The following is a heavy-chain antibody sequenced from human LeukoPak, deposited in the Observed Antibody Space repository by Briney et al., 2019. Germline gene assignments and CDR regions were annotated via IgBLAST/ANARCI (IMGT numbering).Heavy chain of an antibody. Sequence: ASVKVSCRASGYTFTSYDSNWVRQATGQGLEWMGWMNPSSGNTGYAQKFQGRVTTTRNTSISTAYMELSSLRSEDTAVYYCARVSSSWYRDFDYWGQGTLVTVSS. CDR1: GYTFTSYD. D-gene: IGHD6-13*01. CDR2: MNPSSGNT. CDR3: ARVSSSWYRDFDY. J-gene: IGHJ4*02. V-gene: IGHV1-8*01.